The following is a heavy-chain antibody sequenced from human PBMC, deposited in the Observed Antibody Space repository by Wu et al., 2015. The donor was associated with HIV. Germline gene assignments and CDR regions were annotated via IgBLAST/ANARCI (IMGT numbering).Heavy chain of an antibody. Sequence: QVQLVQSGAEVTKPGASVRVSCKASGGTFSSYAISWVRQAPGQGLEWMGGIIPILGTANYAQKFQGRVTITADESTSTAYMDLRSLRSDDTAVYYCARTDIVAIPSGYWGQGTLVTVSS. J-gene: IGHJ4*02. D-gene: IGHD5-12*01. V-gene: IGHV1-69*01. CDR2: IIPILGTA. CDR3: ARTDIVAIPSGY. CDR1: GGTFSSYA.